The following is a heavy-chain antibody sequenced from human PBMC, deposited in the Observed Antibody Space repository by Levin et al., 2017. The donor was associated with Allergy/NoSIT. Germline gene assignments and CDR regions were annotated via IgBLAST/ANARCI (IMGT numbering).Heavy chain of an antibody. Sequence: GESLKISCAASGVTFNSYSMNWVRQAPGKGLEWVSYIRGSGSPIYYADSVKGRFTISRDNAKNSLFLQMNSLRDEDTAMYYCVRGGGGDYGSGSFGAYYFDNWGQGTLVAVSA. CDR2: IRGSGSPI. J-gene: IGHJ4*02. D-gene: IGHD3-10*01. V-gene: IGHV3-48*02. CDR3: VRGGGGDYGSGSFGAYYFDN. CDR1: GVTFNSYS.